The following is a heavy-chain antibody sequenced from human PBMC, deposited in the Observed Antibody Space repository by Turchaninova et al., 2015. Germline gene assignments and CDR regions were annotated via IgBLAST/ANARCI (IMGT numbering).Heavy chain of an antibody. CDR1: GGSFSGYY. CDR3: ARLGGSHPNMDV. J-gene: IGHJ6*03. V-gene: IGHV4-34*01. Sequence: QVQLQQWGAGLLKPSETLSLTCAFYGGSFSGYYWSWIRQPPGKGLECIGEINHSGSTNYNPSLKSRVTISVDTSKNQFSLKLSSVTAADTAVYYCARLGGSHPNMDVWGKGTTVTVSS. D-gene: IGHD3-16*01. CDR2: INHSGST.